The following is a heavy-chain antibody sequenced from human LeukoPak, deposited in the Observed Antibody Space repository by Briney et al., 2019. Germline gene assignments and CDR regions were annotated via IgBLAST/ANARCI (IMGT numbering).Heavy chain of an antibody. J-gene: IGHJ6*02. CDR2: ISGSGGST. V-gene: IGHV3-23*01. Sequence: PGGSPRLSCAASGFTFSSYAMSWVRQAPGKGLEWVSAISGSGGSTYYADSVKGRFTISRDNSKNTLYLQMNSLRAEDTAVYYCAKAAAKLLWFGELFDYYYYYGKDIWGQGTTVTVSS. CDR3: AKAAAKLLWFGELFDYYYYYGKDI. D-gene: IGHD3-10*01. CDR1: GFTFSSYA.